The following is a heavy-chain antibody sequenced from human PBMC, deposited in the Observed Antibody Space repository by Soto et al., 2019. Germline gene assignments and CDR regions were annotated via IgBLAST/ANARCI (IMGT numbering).Heavy chain of an antibody. V-gene: IGHV4-4*02. J-gene: IGHJ4*02. CDR1: GGSISSSNW. CDR2: IYHSGST. D-gene: IGHD6-6*01. Sequence: PSETLSLTCAVSGGSISSSNWWSWVRQPPGKGLEWIGEIYHSGSTNYNPSLKSRVTISVDKSKNQFSLKLSSVTAADTAVYYCARGYSSSPGYFDYWGQGTLVTVSS. CDR3: ARGYSSSPGYFDY.